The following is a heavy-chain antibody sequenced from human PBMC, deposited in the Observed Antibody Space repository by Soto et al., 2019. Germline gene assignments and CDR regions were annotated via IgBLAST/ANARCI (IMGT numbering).Heavy chain of an antibody. J-gene: IGHJ4*02. Sequence: SETLSLTCAVYGGSFSGYYWSWIRQPPGKGLEWIGEINHSGSTNYNPSLKSRVTISVDTSKNQFSLKLSSVTAADTAVYYCARGWARAFDYWGQGTLVTVSS. CDR3: ARGWARAFDY. D-gene: IGHD6-6*01. CDR2: INHSGST. V-gene: IGHV4-34*01. CDR1: GGSFSGYY.